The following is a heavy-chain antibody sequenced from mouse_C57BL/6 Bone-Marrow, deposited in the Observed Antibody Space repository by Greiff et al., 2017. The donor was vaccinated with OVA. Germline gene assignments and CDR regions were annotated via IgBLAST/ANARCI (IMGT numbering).Heavy chain of an antibody. CDR2: ISNGGGST. D-gene: IGHD4-1*01. J-gene: IGHJ3*01. CDR3: ARHGLGRGFAY. V-gene: IGHV5-12*01. Sequence: EVTLVESGGGLVQPGGSLPLSCAASGFTFSDYYMYCVRQTPEKRLEWVAYISNGGGSTYYPDTVKGRFTISRDNAKTTLYLQMSRLKSEDTARYYCARHGLGRGFAYWGQGTLVTVSA. CDR1: GFTFSDYY.